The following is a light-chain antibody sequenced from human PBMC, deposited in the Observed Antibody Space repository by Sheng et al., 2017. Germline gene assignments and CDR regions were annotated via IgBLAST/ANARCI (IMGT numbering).Light chain of an antibody. V-gene: IGKV1-8*01. Sequence: AIRMTQSPSSFSASTGDRVTITCRASQGISSYLAWYQQKPGKAPKLLIYAASTLQSGVPSRFSGSGSGTDFTLTISCLQSEDFATYYCQQYYSYPATFGGGTKVRSN. CDR1: QGISSY. CDR3: QQYYSYPAT. J-gene: IGKJ4*01. CDR2: AAS.